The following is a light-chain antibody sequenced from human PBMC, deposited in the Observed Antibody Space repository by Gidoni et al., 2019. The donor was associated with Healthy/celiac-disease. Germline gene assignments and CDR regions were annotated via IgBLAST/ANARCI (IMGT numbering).Light chain of an antibody. CDR3: QQSYSTPSWT. Sequence: IQITQSPSPLSASVGDRVTITCRAKQSISSYLNWYQQKPGKAPKLLIYAASSLQSGVPSRFSGSGSGTDFTLTISSLQPEDFATYYCQQSYSTPSWTFXQXTKVEIK. CDR2: AAS. V-gene: IGKV1-39*01. CDR1: QSISSY. J-gene: IGKJ1*01.